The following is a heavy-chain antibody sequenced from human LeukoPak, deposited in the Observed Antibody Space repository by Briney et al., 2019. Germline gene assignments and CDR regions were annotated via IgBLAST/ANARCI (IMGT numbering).Heavy chain of an antibody. CDR3: ASAPMTTVTTSYEDAFDI. D-gene: IGHD4-17*01. CDR1: GGSISSGDYY. V-gene: IGHV4-30-4*01. Sequence: SETLSLTCTVSGGSISSGDYYWSWIRQPPGKGLEWIGYIYYSGSTYYNPSLKSRVTISVDTSKNQFSLKLSSVTAADTAVYYCASAPMTTVTTSYEDAFDIWGQGTMVTVSS. J-gene: IGHJ3*02. CDR2: IYYSGST.